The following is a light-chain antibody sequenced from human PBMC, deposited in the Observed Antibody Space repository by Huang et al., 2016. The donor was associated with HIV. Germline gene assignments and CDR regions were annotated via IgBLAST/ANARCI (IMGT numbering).Light chain of an antibody. Sequence: DIQLTQSPFSLSASVGDGITITCRASENIVYSLSWFQQKPGHSPKARIYAASRLHAGIPSKVSGTGSGTNFTLSINGLGPEDFATYYCQQSRNLPRTYGGGTKVDI. V-gene: IGKV1-39*01. J-gene: IGKJ4*01. CDR1: ENIVYS. CDR3: QQSRNLPRT. CDR2: AAS.